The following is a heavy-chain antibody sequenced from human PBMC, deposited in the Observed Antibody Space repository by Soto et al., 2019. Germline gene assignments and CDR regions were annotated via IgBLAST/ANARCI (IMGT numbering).Heavy chain of an antibody. Sequence: EVQLVESGGGLVQPGGSLRLSCAASGFTFSSYWMSWVRQAPGKGLEWVANIKQDGSEKYYVDSVKGRFTISRDNAKNSLYLQINSLRAEDTAVYYCASSREYSSSTRYYYYYYMDVWGKGTTVTVSS. J-gene: IGHJ6*03. V-gene: IGHV3-7*01. CDR1: GFTFSSYW. CDR2: IKQDGSEK. CDR3: ASSREYSSSTRYYYYYYMDV. D-gene: IGHD6-6*01.